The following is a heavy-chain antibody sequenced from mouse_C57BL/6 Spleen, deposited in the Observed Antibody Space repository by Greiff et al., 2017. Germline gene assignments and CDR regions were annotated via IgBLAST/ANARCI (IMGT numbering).Heavy chain of an antibody. CDR2: IYPGSGST. V-gene: IGHV1-55*01. CDR1: GYTFTSYW. Sequence: QVQLKPPGAELVKPGASVKMSCKASGYTFTSYWITWVKQRPGQGLEWIGDIYPGSGSTNYNEKFKSKATLTVDTSSSTAYRQLSSLTSEDSSVYYCARSGLRFGYWGQGTTLTVSS. J-gene: IGHJ2*01. CDR3: ARSGLRFGY. D-gene: IGHD3-3*01.